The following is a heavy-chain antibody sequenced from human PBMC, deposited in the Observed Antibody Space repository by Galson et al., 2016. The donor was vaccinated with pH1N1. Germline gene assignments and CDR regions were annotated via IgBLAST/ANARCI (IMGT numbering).Heavy chain of an antibody. CDR1: GFTFSNHG. CDR3: ARETPSPSPTVLRYFDWSRGLSAFDM. Sequence: SVKVSCKASGFTFSNHGINWVRQAPGQGLEWMGWINTKTGNPTYAQGFTGRFVFSLDHSVNTAYLQINRLKADDTAVYYCARETPSPSPTVLRYFDWSRGLSAFDMWGRGTLVTVSS. V-gene: IGHV7-4-1*02. CDR2: INTKTGNP. D-gene: IGHD3-9*01. J-gene: IGHJ3*02.